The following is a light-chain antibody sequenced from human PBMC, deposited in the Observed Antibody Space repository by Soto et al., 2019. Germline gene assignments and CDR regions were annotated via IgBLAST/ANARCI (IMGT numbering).Light chain of an antibody. CDR2: DAS. Sequence: IVLTQSPATLSLSPWERATLSCRASQSVTTYLAWYQQRPGQAPRLLIYDASNRATGIPARFSGSGSGTDFTLTIGSLEPEDFAVYYCQQRSNWPPSITFGQGTRLEIK. CDR1: QSVTTY. CDR3: QQRSNWPPSIT. J-gene: IGKJ5*01. V-gene: IGKV3-11*01.